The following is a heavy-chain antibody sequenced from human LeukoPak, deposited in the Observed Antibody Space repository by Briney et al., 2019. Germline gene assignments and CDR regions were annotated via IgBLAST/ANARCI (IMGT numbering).Heavy chain of an antibody. D-gene: IGHD2-2*02. J-gene: IGHJ4*02. CDR2: IIPIFGTA. CDR1: GGTFSSYA. Sequence: SVKVSCKASGGTFSSYAISWVRQAPGQELEWMGGIIPIFGTANYAQKFQGRVTITADESTSTAYMELSSLRSEDTAVYYCARDPGYCSSTSCYTGDFDYWGQGTLVTVSS. V-gene: IGHV1-69*13. CDR3: ARDPGYCSSTSCYTGDFDY.